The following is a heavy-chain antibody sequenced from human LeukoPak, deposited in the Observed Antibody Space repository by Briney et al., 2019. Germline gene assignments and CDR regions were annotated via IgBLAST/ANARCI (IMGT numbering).Heavy chain of an antibody. Sequence: GGSLRLSCAASGFTFSSYWMSWVRQAPGKGLEWVGQIKEDGSEKYYVDSVRGRFSISRDNAKNSQYLEMNSLRAEDSAVYYSVRDGSCEEGRAFDIWGQGTMVAVSS. D-gene: IGHD3-10*01. CDR2: IKEDGSEK. CDR1: GFTFSSYW. V-gene: IGHV3-7*01. J-gene: IGHJ3*02. CDR3: VRDGSCEEGRAFDI.